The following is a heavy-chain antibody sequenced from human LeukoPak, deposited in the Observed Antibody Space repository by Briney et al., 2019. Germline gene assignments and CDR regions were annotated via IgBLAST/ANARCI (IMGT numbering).Heavy chain of an antibody. CDR1: GGSISSSSYY. CDR2: IYYSGST. J-gene: IGHJ4*02. V-gene: IGHV4-39*07. D-gene: IGHD3-10*01. Sequence: SETLSLTCTVSGGSISSSSYYWGWIRQPPGKGLEWIGSIYYSGSTYYNPSLKSRVTISVDTSKNQFSLKLSSVTAADTAVYYCYGSGSYYSGLDYFDYWGQGTLVTVSS. CDR3: YGSGSYYSGLDYFDY.